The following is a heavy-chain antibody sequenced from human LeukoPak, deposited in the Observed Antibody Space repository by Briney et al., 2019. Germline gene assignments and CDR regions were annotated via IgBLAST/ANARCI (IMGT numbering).Heavy chain of an antibody. CDR3: ARHLEQPTAPYFDY. V-gene: IGHV4-39*01. Sequence: SETLSLTCTVSGGSISSSSYYWGWIRQPPGKGMEWIGSIYYSGSTYYNPSLKSRVTISVDTSKNQFSLKLSSVTAADTAMYYCARHLEQPTAPYFDYWGQGTLVTVSS. CDR2: IYYSGST. D-gene: IGHD6-13*01. CDR1: GGSISSSSYY. J-gene: IGHJ4*02.